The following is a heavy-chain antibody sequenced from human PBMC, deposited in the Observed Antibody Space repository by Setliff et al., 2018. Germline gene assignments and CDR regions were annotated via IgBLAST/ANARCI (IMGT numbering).Heavy chain of an antibody. Sequence: GASVKVSCKASGYTFTSYGISWVRQAPGQGLEWMGWISAYNGNTNYAQKLQGRVTMTTDTSTSTAYMELKSLRSDDTAVYYCVRSSAPQVVLAADFDFWGQGTPVTVSS. CDR2: ISAYNGNT. J-gene: IGHJ4*02. CDR3: VRSSAPQVVLAADFDF. D-gene: IGHD6-19*01. V-gene: IGHV1-18*01. CDR1: GYTFTSYG.